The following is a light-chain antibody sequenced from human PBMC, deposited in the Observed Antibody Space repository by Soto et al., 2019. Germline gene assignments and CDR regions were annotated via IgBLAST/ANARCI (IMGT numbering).Light chain of an antibody. V-gene: IGKV3-11*01. J-gene: IGKJ2*01. CDR3: QQRSNGPAFT. CDR1: QSVSSY. Sequence: EIVLTQSLATLSLSPGERATLSCRASQSVSSYLAWYQQKPGQAPRLLIYDSFNRATGIPARFSGSGSGTDFTLTISSLEPEDFAVYYCQQRSNGPAFTFGQGTKLEIK. CDR2: DSF.